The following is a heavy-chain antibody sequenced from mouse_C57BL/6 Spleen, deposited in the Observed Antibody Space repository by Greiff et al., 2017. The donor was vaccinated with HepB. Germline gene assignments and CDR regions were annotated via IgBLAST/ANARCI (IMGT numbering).Heavy chain of an antibody. V-gene: IGHV1-50*01. D-gene: IGHD2-4*01. J-gene: IGHJ2*01. CDR3: AYGITLDY. CDR1: GYTFTSYW. Sequence: QQSCKASGYTFTSYWMQWVKQRPGQGLEWIGEIDPSDSYTNYNQKFKGKATLTVDTSSSTAYMQLSSLTSEDSAVYYCAYGITLDYWGQGTTLTVSS. CDR2: IDPSDSYT.